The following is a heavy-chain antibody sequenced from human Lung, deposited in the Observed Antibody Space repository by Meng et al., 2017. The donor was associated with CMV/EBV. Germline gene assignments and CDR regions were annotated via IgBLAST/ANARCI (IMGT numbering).Heavy chain of an antibody. CDR3: VRGLYYLAGDGYYHDF. CDR1: CDSYF. V-gene: IGHV4-30-4*08. D-gene: IGHD2-21*01. Sequence: CDSYFWCWVRRRAGKALGWVGYFSDSRDTYSITSLQRRHTVTFDTSKNQFSLRLTSVTAADTAVYYCVRGLYYLAGDGYYHDFWGPGTLVTVSS. J-gene: IGHJ4*02. CDR2: FSDSRDT.